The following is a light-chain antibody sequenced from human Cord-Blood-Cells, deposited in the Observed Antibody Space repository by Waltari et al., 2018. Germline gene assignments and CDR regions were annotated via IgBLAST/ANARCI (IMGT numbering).Light chain of an antibody. CDR1: QSVSSSY. CDR3: QQYGSSPWT. Sequence: ELVLTQSPGTLSLSPGERATLSCRASQSVSSSYLAWYQQKPGQAPRLLIYGSSSRATGIPDSFSGRGTGTDFTLTISRLEPEDFAVYYCQQYGSSPWTFGQGTKVEIK. V-gene: IGKV3-20*01. J-gene: IGKJ1*01. CDR2: GSS.